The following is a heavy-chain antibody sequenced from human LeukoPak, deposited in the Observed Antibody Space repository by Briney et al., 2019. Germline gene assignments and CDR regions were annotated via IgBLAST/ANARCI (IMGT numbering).Heavy chain of an antibody. J-gene: IGHJ4*02. Sequence: GGSLRLSRAASGNYWMHWVRQAPGKGLVWVSHINGDGSWTTYADSVKGRFTISKDNAKNTVYLQMNNLRAEDMAVYYCVSFYETYWGRGTLVTVSS. D-gene: IGHD2-2*01. CDR1: GNYW. CDR3: VSFYETY. V-gene: IGHV3-74*01. CDR2: INGDGSWT.